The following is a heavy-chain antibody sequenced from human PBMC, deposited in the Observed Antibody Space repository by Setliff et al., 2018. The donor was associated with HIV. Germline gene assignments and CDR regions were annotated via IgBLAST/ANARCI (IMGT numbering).Heavy chain of an antibody. D-gene: IGHD2-15*01. J-gene: IGHJ6*03. V-gene: IGHV1-8*01. CDR2: INPNSDNT. Sequence: ASVKVSCKASGYAFNSYTLNWVRQATGRGLEWMGWINPNSDNTAYAQKFQGRLTMTRNTSTGTVYMELSSLRSEDTAVYYCARIGRTPYYYYYMDVWGKGTTVTVSS. CDR1: GYAFNSYT. CDR3: ARIGRTPYYYYYMDV.